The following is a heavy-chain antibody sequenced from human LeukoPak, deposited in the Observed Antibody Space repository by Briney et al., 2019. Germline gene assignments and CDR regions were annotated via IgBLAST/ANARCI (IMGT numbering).Heavy chain of an antibody. J-gene: IGHJ3*02. Sequence: GGSLRLSCAASGFTFSSYAMHWGRQAPGKGLEYVSTISSNGGSTYYANSVKGRFTISRDNSKNTLYLQMGSLRDEDMAVYYCARALTFYYSDAFDIWGQGTMVTVSS. CDR2: ISSNGGST. CDR3: ARALTFYYSDAFDI. D-gene: IGHD3-22*01. V-gene: IGHV3-64*01. CDR1: GFTFSSYA.